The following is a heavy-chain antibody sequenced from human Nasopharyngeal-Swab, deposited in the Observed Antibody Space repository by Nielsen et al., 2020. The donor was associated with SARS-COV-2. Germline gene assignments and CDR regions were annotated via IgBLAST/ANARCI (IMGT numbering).Heavy chain of an antibody. D-gene: IGHD6-6*01. J-gene: IGHJ4*02. CDR3: ARGIAAFDY. V-gene: IGHV4-59*01. Sequence: SETLSLTCTVSCGSISSYYWSWIRQPPGKGLEWIGYIYYSGSTNYNPSLRSRVTISVDTSKNQFSLKLSSVTAADTAVYYCARGIAAFDYWGQGTLVTVSS. CDR1: CGSISSYY. CDR2: IYYSGST.